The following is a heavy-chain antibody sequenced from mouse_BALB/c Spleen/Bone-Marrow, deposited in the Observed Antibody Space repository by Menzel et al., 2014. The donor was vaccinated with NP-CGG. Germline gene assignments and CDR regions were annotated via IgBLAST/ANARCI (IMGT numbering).Heavy chain of an antibody. CDR3: ASYYYGSSSFAY. CDR2: IDPANGNT. CDR1: GFNIXDTY. V-gene: IGHV14-3*02. Sequence: VQLQQSGAELVKPGASVKLSCTASGFNIXDTYMHWVKQRPEQGLEWIGRIDPANGNTKYDPKFQGKATITADTSSNTAYLQLSSLTSEDTAVYYYASYYYGSSSFAYWGQGTLVTVSA. D-gene: IGHD1-1*01. J-gene: IGHJ3*01.